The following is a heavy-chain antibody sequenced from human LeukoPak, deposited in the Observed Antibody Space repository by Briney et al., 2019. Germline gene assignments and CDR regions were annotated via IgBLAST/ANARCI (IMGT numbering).Heavy chain of an antibody. CDR3: AREKEEWLVQSHYFDY. CDR1: GGSISSYY. V-gene: IGHV4-59*01. CDR2: IYYSGST. J-gene: IGHJ4*02. Sequence: SETLSLTCTVSGGSISSYYWSWIRQPPGKGLEWIGYIYYSGSTNYNPSLKSRVTISVDTSKNQFSLKLSSVTAADTAVYYCAREKEEWLVQSHYFDYWGQGTLVTVSS. D-gene: IGHD6-19*01.